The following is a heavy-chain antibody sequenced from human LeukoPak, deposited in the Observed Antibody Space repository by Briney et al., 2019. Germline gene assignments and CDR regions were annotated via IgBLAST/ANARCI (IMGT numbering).Heavy chain of an antibody. CDR1: GGSISSGGYY. CDR3: ASSGYSSRAGYYGMDV. V-gene: IGHV4-31*03. J-gene: IGHJ6*02. Sequence: SQTLSLTCTVSGGSISSGGYYWSWIRQHPGKGLEWIGYIYYSGSTYYNPSLKSRVTISVDTSKNLFSLKLSSVTAADTAVYYCASSGYSSRAGYYGMDVWGQGTTVTVSS. CDR2: IYYSGST. D-gene: IGHD6-13*01.